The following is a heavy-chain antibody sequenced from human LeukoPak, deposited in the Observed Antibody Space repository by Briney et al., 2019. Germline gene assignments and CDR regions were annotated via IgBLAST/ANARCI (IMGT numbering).Heavy chain of an antibody. CDR1: GFTFSSYA. D-gene: IGHD3-9*01. V-gene: IGHV3-30-3*01. J-gene: IGHJ4*02. CDR2: ISYGGSNK. CDR3: ARATASKIRYFDWLFPTGFDY. Sequence: GGSLRLSCAASGFTFSSYAMSWVRQAPGKGLEWVAVISYGGSNKYYADSVKGRFTISRDNSKNTLYLQMNSLRAEDTAVYYCARATASKIRYFDWLFPTGFDYWGQGTLVTVSS.